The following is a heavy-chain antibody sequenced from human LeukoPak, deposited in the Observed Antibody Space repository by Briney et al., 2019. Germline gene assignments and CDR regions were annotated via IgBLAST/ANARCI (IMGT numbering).Heavy chain of an antibody. D-gene: IGHD3-3*01. CDR3: ARDLHDFWSYGMDV. Sequence: PGRSLRLSCAASGFTFSSYSMNWVRQAPGKGLEWVSSISSSSSYIYYADSVKGRFTISRDNAKNSLYLQMNSLRAEDTAVYYCARDLHDFWSYGMDVWGQGTTVTVSS. CDR2: ISSSSSYI. V-gene: IGHV3-21*01. CDR1: GFTFSSYS. J-gene: IGHJ6*02.